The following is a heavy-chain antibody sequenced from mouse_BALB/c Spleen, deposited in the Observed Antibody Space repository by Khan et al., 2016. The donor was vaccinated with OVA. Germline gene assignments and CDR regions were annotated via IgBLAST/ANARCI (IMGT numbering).Heavy chain of an antibody. CDR3: SSHLTGSFAY. CDR2: ISSDGSYT. CDR1: GFTFSSYG. V-gene: IGHV5-6*01. Sequence: EVQLVESGGDLVKPGGSLKLSCAASGFTFSSYGMSWVRQTPDKRLEWVATISSDGSYTYYPDRVQGRFTISRDNVKNTLYLQMSSLKSEDTAMYYCSSHLTGSFAYWGHGTLVTVSA. J-gene: IGHJ3*01.